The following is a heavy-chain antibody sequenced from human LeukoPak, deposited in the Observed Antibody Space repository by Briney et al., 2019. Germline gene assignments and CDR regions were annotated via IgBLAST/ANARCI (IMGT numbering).Heavy chain of an antibody. V-gene: IGHV1-18*01. CDR3: ARDLWNFYDDSGYYRDFDS. Sequence: ASVKVSCKATSRISWVRQAPGQGLEWMGWIGSYGGDTYYAQKFQGRVTVTTDTSTSTVYMELRSLRSDDTAVYYCARDLWNFYDDSGYYRDFDSWGQGTLVTVSS. J-gene: IGHJ5*01. CDR2: IGSYGGDT. CDR1: TSR. D-gene: IGHD3-22*01.